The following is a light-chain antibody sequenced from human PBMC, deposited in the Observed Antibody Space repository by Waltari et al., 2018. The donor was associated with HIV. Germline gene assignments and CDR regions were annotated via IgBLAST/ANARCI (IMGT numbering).Light chain of an antibody. J-gene: IGLJ2*01. V-gene: IGLV3-9*01. CDR3: QVWDSRTVV. CDR1: NIGSKN. CDR2: RSR. Sequence: YDLSQPLSVSGDLGQTARITCGADNIGSKNVHWYQQKPGQAPVLVIYRSRNRPSGITDRISASKAGSMVTLIISRVQIEDEADYFCQVWDSRTVVFGGGTTLTVL.